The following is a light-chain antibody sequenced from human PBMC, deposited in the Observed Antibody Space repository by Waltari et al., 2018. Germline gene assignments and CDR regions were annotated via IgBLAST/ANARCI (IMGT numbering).Light chain of an antibody. CDR2: DKN. V-gene: IGLV3-19*01. J-gene: IGLJ2*01. Sequence: TQDPAVSVVMGQTVRITCQGDSLRSYYASWYQQRPGRAPILVMYDKNGRPSGVPDRFSGSSSDNTASVTITGAQAEDEAYYYCHSRDASGVGGTFGGGTKLTVL. CDR3: HSRDASGVGGT. CDR1: SLRSYY.